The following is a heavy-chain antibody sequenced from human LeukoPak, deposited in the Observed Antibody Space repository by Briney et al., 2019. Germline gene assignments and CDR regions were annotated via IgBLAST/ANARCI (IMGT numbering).Heavy chain of an antibody. D-gene: IGHD2-15*01. CDR1: GFTFSIYA. CDR2: ISDSGGST. Sequence: GGSLRLSCAASGFTFSIYAMTWVRQAPGKGLEWVSTISDSGGSTYYADSVKGRFTISRDNSQNTLYLQINSLRAEDTAVYYCARGGGGHHYYFDYWGQGTLVTVSS. J-gene: IGHJ4*02. CDR3: ARGGGGHHYYFDY. V-gene: IGHV3-23*01.